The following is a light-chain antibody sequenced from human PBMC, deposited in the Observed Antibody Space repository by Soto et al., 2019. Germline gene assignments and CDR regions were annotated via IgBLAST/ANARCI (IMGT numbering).Light chain of an antibody. CDR2: AGS. J-gene: IGKJ4*01. CDR1: QSIRSY. CDR3: LQSDNFPLS. V-gene: IGKV1-39*01. Sequence: DIQMTQSPSSLSASVGDRVTITCRASQSIRSYLNWYQHKPGRAPDLLIYAGSILQSGVPSRFSGSGSGTDFTLTIISLHPEDFANYFCLQSDNFPLSFGGGTKVEIK.